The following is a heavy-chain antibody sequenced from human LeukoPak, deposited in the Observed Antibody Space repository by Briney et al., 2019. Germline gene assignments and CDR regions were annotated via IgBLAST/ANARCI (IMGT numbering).Heavy chain of an antibody. CDR3: ARALSYYYDSSGYIEYYFDY. Sequence: SETLSLTCIVSGGSISTYYWSWIRQPAGKGPEWIGRIYYSGSTNYNPSLKSRVTIPVDTSKNQFSLKLSSVTAADTAVYYCARALSYYYDSSGYIEYYFDYWGQGTLVTASS. V-gene: IGHV4-4*07. CDR1: GGSISTYY. CDR2: IYYSGST. J-gene: IGHJ4*02. D-gene: IGHD3-22*01.